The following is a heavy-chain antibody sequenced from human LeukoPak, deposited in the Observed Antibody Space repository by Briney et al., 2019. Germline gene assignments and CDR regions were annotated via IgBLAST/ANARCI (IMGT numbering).Heavy chain of an antibody. Sequence: SETLSLTCTVSGGSISSYYWSRIRQPPGKGLEWIGYIYYSGSTNYNPSLKSRVTISVDTSKNQFSLKLSSVTAADTAVYYCARRLWFGELMAFDIWGQGTMVTVSS. CDR1: GGSISSYY. CDR2: IYYSGST. CDR3: ARRLWFGELMAFDI. D-gene: IGHD3-10*01. J-gene: IGHJ3*02. V-gene: IGHV4-59*08.